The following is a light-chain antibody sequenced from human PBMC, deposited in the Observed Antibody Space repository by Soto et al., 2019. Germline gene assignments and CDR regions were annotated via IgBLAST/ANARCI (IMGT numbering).Light chain of an antibody. CDR1: SSNIGAGYD. J-gene: IGLJ3*02. CDR3: QSYDSSLSAL. Sequence: QSALTQPPSVSGAPGQRVTISCTGSSSNIGAGYDVHWYQQLPGTAPKLLIYGNSNRPSGVPDRFSGSKSGTSASLDITGLQAEDEADYYCQSYDSSLSALFGGGTQLTVL. V-gene: IGLV1-40*01. CDR2: GNS.